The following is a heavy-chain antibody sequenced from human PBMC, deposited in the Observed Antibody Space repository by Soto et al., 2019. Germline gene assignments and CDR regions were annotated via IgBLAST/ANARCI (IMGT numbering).Heavy chain of an antibody. Sequence: QVQLVQSGAEVKKPGSSVKVSCKASGGTFSSYAISWVRQAPGQGLEWMGGIIPIFGTANYAQKFQGRVTITADESTSTAYMELRSLRSEDTAVYYCARVVVSYCSGGSCYSHHYYGMDVWGQGTTVTVSS. CDR2: IIPIFGTA. CDR3: ARVVVSYCSGGSCYSHHYYGMDV. CDR1: GGTFSSYA. J-gene: IGHJ6*02. V-gene: IGHV1-69*01. D-gene: IGHD2-15*01.